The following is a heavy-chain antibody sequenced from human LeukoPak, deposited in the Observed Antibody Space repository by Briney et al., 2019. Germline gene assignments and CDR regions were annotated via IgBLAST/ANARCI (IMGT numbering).Heavy chain of an antibody. D-gene: IGHD1-1*01. CDR2: IKQDGSEK. V-gene: IGHV3-7*01. CDR3: AKDRVQSSAFDI. CDR1: GFTFSSYW. Sequence: GGSLRLSCAASGFTFSSYWMSWVRQAPGKGLEWVANIKQDGSEKYYVDSVKGRFTISRDNAKNSLHLQMNSLRVEDTAVYYCAKDRVQSSAFDIWGQGTMVTVSS. J-gene: IGHJ3*02.